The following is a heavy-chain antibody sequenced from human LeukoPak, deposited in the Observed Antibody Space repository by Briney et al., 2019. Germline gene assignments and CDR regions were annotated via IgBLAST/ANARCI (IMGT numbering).Heavy chain of an antibody. CDR3: ARSARIAVAGTLSCFDP. J-gene: IGHJ5*02. D-gene: IGHD6-19*01. Sequence: ASVKVSCTASGGTFSSYAISWVRQAPGQGLEWMGGIIPIFGTANYAQKFQGRVTITADESTSTAYMELSSLRSEDTAVYYCARSARIAVAGTLSCFDPWGQGTLVTVSS. V-gene: IGHV1-69*13. CDR2: IIPIFGTA. CDR1: GGTFSSYA.